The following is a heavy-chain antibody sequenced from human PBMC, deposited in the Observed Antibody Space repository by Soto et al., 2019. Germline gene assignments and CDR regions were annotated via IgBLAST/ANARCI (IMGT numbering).Heavy chain of an antibody. J-gene: IGHJ6*02. CDR3: AKTYYDSSGYRPSGIDV. V-gene: IGHV3-23*01. CDR1: GFTFSSYA. CDR2: ISGSGGST. Sequence: GWSLRLSCAASGFTFSSYAMSLVRQAPGKGLEWVSAISGSGGSTYYADSVKGRFTISRDNSQNTLYLQMNSLRAEDTAVYYCAKTYYDSSGYRPSGIDVWGQGTTVTVSS. D-gene: IGHD3-22*01.